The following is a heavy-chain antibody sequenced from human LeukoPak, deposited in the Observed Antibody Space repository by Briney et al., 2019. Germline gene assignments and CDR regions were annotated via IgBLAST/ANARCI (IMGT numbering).Heavy chain of an antibody. Sequence: GGSLRLSCAASGFAFSTYSMNWVRQPPGQGLKWVASISLNSAAIYYADSVRGRFTVSRDNAKNSLHLQMDSLRAEDTAIYYCTKHITTEATTPFYYGMDVWGQGTTVTVSS. J-gene: IGHJ6*02. CDR3: TKHITTEATTPFYYGMDV. D-gene: IGHD3-22*01. CDR1: GFAFSTYS. CDR2: ISLNSAAI. V-gene: IGHV3-21*01.